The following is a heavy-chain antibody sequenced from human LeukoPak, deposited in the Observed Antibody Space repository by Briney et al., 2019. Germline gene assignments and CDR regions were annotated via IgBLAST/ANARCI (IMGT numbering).Heavy chain of an antibody. V-gene: IGHV4-59*01. D-gene: IGHD6-13*01. J-gene: IGHJ5*02. CDR3: ARERRFLSIAAANQMLGFDP. Sequence: SETLSLTCTVSGGSISSYYWSWIRQPTGKGLAWIGYICYCGSTNYNTPLKSQVTISVDTITNQFSLKLSSVTAADTAVYDCARERRFLSIAAANQMLGFDPWGQGTLVTVSS. CDR1: GGSISSYY. CDR2: ICYCGST.